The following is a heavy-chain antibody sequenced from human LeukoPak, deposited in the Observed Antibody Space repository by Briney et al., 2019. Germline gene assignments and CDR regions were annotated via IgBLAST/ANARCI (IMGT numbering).Heavy chain of an antibody. D-gene: IGHD5-24*01. Sequence: AGSLTLSCAASGFTFSTYAVNWVRQAPGKGLEWVSAISSSGGTTYYADSVKGRFSISRDNTKNTLYLRMNSLRAEDTAIYYCAKDRNAWPTNFDTWGQGALVSVSA. CDR1: GFTFSTYA. V-gene: IGHV3-23*01. CDR3: AKDRNAWPTNFDT. J-gene: IGHJ4*02. CDR2: ISSSGGTT.